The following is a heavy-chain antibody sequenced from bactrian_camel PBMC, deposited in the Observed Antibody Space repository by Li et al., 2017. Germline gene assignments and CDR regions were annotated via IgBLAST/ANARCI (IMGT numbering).Heavy chain of an antibody. CDR1: GYTTSRHC. CDR3: AEDARGGYCPLSPGWYSY. Sequence: QVQLVESGGGSVQAGGSLRLSCIVSGYTTSRHCMAWFRQVPGKEREGVAARSDDGSTSYADPVKGRFTISKDDDKNTLYLQMNSLKPEDTAMYYCAEDARGGYCPLSPGWYSYWGQGTQVTVS. J-gene: IGHJ4*01. D-gene: IGHD2*01. V-gene: IGHV3S26*01. CDR2: RSDDGST.